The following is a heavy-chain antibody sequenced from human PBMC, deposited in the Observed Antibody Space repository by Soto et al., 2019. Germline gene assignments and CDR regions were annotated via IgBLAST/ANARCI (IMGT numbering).Heavy chain of an antibody. Sequence: ASVKVSCKASGYTFTSYGISWVRQAPGQGLEWMGWISAYNGNTNYAQRLQGRVTMTTDTSTSTVYMELRSLRSDDTAVYYCARDAYYYDSSGSFDYWGQGTLVTVSS. V-gene: IGHV1-18*04. D-gene: IGHD3-22*01. CDR3: ARDAYYYDSSGSFDY. CDR2: ISAYNGNT. CDR1: GYTFTSYG. J-gene: IGHJ4*02.